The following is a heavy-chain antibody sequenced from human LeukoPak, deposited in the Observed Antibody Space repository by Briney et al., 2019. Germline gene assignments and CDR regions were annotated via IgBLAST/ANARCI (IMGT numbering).Heavy chain of an antibody. Sequence: NPSETLSLTCTVSGGSISSYYWSWIRQPAGKGLEWIGRIYADGSSTYNPSLKSRVTILVDTSKNQFSLRLSSMTAADTAVYYCARGYYYRTWGQGTLVTVSS. CDR3: ARGYYYRT. CDR1: GGSISSYY. V-gene: IGHV4-4*07. CDR2: IYADGSS. J-gene: IGHJ4*02. D-gene: IGHD3-10*01.